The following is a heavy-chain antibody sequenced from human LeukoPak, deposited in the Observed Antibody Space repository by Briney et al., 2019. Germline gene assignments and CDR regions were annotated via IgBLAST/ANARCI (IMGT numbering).Heavy chain of an antibody. Sequence: GGSLRLSCAASGFTFSSYGMHWVRQAPGKGLEWVSSISSSSSYIYYADSVKGRFTISRDNAKNSLYLQMNSLGAEDTAVYYCARGYSGYDSWDLDYWGQGTLVTVSS. CDR2: ISSSSSYI. CDR3: ARGYSGYDSWDLDY. CDR1: GFTFSSYG. J-gene: IGHJ4*02. D-gene: IGHD5-12*01. V-gene: IGHV3-21*01.